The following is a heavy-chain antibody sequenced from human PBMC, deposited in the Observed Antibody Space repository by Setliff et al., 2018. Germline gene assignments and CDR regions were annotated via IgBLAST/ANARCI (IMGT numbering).Heavy chain of an antibody. D-gene: IGHD3-10*01. CDR3: ARVDFTMLQGVLGH. CDR1: NGSVSTTSHY. CDR2: VYYSGYT. V-gene: IGHV4-39*07. Sequence: SETLSLTCSVSNGSVSTTSHYWGWVRQPPGKGLEWIGSVYYSGYTYYSPSLESRVAISVDTSKNQFSLKVNSVTAADTAVYYCARVDFTMLQGVLGHWGQGTLVTVSS. J-gene: IGHJ1*01.